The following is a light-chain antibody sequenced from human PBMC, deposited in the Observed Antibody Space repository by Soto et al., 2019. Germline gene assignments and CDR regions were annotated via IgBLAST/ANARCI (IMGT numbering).Light chain of an antibody. J-gene: IGLJ1*01. Sequence: QPALNQPPSVSGSPGQSVTISCTGTSSDVGSSNGVSWYQQPPGTAPKLMIYDVINRPSGVPDRFSGSKSGNTASLTISGLQAEDEADYYCSSYTTSSTYVFGTGTKVTVL. CDR1: SSDVGSSNG. CDR2: DVI. CDR3: SSYTTSSTYV. V-gene: IGLV2-18*02.